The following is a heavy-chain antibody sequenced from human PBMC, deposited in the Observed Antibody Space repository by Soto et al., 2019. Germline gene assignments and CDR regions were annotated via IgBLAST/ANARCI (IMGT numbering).Heavy chain of an antibody. Sequence: GGSLRLSCAASGFTFSNAWMNWVRQAPGKGLEWVSAISGSGGSTYYADSVKGRFTISRDNSKNTLYLQMNSLRAEDTAVYYCAKDAGWNYYDSSDNAIDYWGQGTLVTVSS. V-gene: IGHV3-23*01. D-gene: IGHD3-22*01. CDR1: GFTFSNAW. J-gene: IGHJ4*02. CDR3: AKDAGWNYYDSSDNAIDY. CDR2: ISGSGGST.